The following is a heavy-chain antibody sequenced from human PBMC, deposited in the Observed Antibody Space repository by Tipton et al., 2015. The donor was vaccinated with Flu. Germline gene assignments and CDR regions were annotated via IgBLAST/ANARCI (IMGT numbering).Heavy chain of an antibody. CDR2: ISSSGSTI. CDR3: ARQTPDYDILTGYYTPTAWFDP. J-gene: IGHJ5*02. Sequence: SLRLSCAASGFTFSSYEMNWVRQAPGKGLEWVSYISSSGSTIYYADSVKGRFTISRDNAKNSLYLQMNSLRAEDTAAYYCARQTPDYDILTGYYTPTAWFDPWGQGTLVTVSS. CDR1: GFTFSSYE. D-gene: IGHD3-9*01. V-gene: IGHV3-48*03.